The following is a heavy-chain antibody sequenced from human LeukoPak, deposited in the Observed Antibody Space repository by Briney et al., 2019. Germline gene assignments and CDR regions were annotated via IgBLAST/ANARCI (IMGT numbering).Heavy chain of an antibody. J-gene: IGHJ4*02. CDR2: LYLSGTT. CDR1: GASINSFDL. D-gene: IGHD3-22*01. CDR3: AGLVGRYSSGLYYYYFDY. Sequence: SGTLSLTCTVSGASINSFDLWGWVRQPPGRGRGWFGELYLSGTTHSNPSVKSRVTISIDKSKNQFFLNLSSVTAADTAVYYCAGLVGRYSSGLYYYYFDYWGQGTLVTVSS. V-gene: IGHV4-4*02.